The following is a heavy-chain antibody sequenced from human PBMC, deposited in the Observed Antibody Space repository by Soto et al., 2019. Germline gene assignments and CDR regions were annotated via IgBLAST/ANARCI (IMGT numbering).Heavy chain of an antibody. D-gene: IGHD6-13*01. J-gene: IGHJ4*02. CDR3: AREKGPTYSSSWYYFDY. Sequence: SETLSLTCAVYGGSFSGYYWSWIRQPPGKGLEWIGEINHSGSTNYNPSLKSRVTISVDTSKNQFSLKLSSVTAADTAVYYCAREKGPTYSSSWYYFDYWGQGTLVTVS. V-gene: IGHV4-34*01. CDR1: GGSFSGYY. CDR2: INHSGST.